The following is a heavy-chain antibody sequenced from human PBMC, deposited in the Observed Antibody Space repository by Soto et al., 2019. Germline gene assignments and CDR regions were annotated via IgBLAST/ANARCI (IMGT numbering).Heavy chain of an antibody. CDR1: GFTVSSNY. V-gene: IGHV3-66*01. CDR2: IYSGGST. D-gene: IGHD2-15*01. Sequence: PGGSLRLSCAASGFTVSSNYMSWVRQAPGKGLEWVSVIYSGGSTYYADSVKGRFTISRDNSKNTLYLQMNSLRAEDTAVYYCASLYCSGGSCYDEDAFDIWGQGTMVTVS. CDR3: ASLYCSGGSCYDEDAFDI. J-gene: IGHJ3*02.